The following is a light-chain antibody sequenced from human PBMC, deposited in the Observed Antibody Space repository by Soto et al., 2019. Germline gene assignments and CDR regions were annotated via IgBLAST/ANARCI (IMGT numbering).Light chain of an antibody. CDR3: SSYAGTHVV. CDR1: SSDVGGYNY. V-gene: IGLV2-8*01. CDR2: EVS. J-gene: IGLJ2*01. Sequence: QSALTQPPSASGSPGQSVTISCTGTSSDVGGYNYVSWYRQHPGKAPKLMIYEVSKRPSGVPDRFSGSKSGNTASLTVSGLQAEDEDDYYCSSYAGTHVVFGGGTKLTVL.